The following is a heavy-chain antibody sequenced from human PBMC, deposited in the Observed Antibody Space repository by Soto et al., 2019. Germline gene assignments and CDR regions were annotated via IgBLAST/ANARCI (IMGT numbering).Heavy chain of an antibody. V-gene: IGHV1-18*01. CDR3: ARDLPPVDY. CDR2: ISAYNGNT. Sequence: QVQLVQSGAEVKKPGASVKGSCKASGYTFTSYHISWVRQAPGQGLEWMGWISAYNGNTNYAQQLQGRVTMTTDTAQSITYMELRSIRSDDTAVYYCARDLPPVDYWGQGTLVTVSS. J-gene: IGHJ4*02. CDR1: GYTFTSYH.